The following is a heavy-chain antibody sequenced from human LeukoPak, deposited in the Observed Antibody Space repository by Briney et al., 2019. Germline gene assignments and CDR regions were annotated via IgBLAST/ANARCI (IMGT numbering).Heavy chain of an antibody. V-gene: IGHV3-7*01. CDR2: IKQDGSEK. CDR1: GFTFSSYW. Sequence: GGSLRLSCAASGFTFSSYWMSWVRQAPGKGLEWVANIKQDGSEKYYVDSVKGRFTISRDNAKNSLYLQMNSLRAEDTAVYYCARDQVGIGYYYYYMDVWGKGTTVTVSS. J-gene: IGHJ6*03. CDR3: ARDQVGIGYYYYYMDV. D-gene: IGHD2-21*01.